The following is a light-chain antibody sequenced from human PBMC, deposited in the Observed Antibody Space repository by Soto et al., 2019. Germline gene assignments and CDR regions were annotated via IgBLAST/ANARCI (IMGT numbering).Light chain of an antibody. CDR3: QQRSNWPPT. Sequence: EIVLTQPPATLSLSPGERATLSCRASQSVSSYLAWYQQKPGQAPRLLIYDASNRATGIPARFSGSGSGTDFTLTISSLEPEDFAVYYCQQRSNWPPTFGQGTKVKIK. CDR1: QSVSSY. V-gene: IGKV3-11*01. CDR2: DAS. J-gene: IGKJ1*01.